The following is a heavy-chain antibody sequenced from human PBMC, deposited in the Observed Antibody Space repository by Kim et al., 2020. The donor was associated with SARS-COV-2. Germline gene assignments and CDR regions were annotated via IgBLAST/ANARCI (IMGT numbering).Heavy chain of an antibody. V-gene: IGHV3-15*01. CDR3: TTSDIVVQWGYGMDV. D-gene: IGHD2-2*01. Sequence: GGSLRLSCAASGFTFSNAWMSWVRQAPGKGLEWVGRIKSKTDGGTTDYAAPVKGRFTISRDDSKNTLYLQMNSLKTEDTAVYYCTTSDIVVQWGYGMDVWGQGTTVTVSS. CDR2: IKSKTDGGTT. CDR1: GFTFSNAW. J-gene: IGHJ6*02.